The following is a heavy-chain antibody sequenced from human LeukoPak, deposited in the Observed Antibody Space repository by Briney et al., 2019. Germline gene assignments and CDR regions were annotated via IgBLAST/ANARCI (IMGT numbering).Heavy chain of an antibody. V-gene: IGHV3-21*01. Sequence: PGVSLRLSCPASGFTFSDYSMSWVRQAPGKGLEWVSSISSSSDYIYYADSVKGRFTISRDNARNSLYLQMNSLRAEDTAVYYCARSRSVSNYKGMDVWGQGTTVTVSS. CDR3: ARSRSVSNYKGMDV. CDR1: GFTFSDYS. J-gene: IGHJ6*02. CDR2: ISSSSDYI. D-gene: IGHD5/OR15-5a*01.